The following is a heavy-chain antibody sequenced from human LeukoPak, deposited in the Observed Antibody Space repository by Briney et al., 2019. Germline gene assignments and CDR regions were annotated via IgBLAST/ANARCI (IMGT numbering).Heavy chain of an antibody. D-gene: IGHD2-8*01. CDR3: ARGRGLIEDY. J-gene: IGHJ4*02. Sequence: ASVKVSCKASGYTFTGYYMHWVRQAPGQGLEWMGWISAYNGNTNYAQKLQGRVTMTTDTSTSTAYMELRSLRSDDTAVYYCARGRGLIEDYWGQGTLVTVSS. CDR2: ISAYNGNT. CDR1: GYTFTGYY. V-gene: IGHV1-18*04.